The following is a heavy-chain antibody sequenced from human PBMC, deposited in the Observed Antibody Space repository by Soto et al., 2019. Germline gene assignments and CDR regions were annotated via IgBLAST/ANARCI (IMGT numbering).Heavy chain of an antibody. J-gene: IGHJ4*02. CDR2: ISYDGSNK. Sequence: GGSLRLSCVASGFTFSSYDMHWVRQAPGKGLEWVAVISYDGSNKYYADSVKGRFTISRDNSKNTLYLQMNSLRAEDTAVYYCARDHPYNWNYTLDYWGQGTLVTVSS. CDR1: GFTFSSYD. CDR3: ARDHPYNWNYTLDY. V-gene: IGHV3-30-3*01. D-gene: IGHD1-7*01.